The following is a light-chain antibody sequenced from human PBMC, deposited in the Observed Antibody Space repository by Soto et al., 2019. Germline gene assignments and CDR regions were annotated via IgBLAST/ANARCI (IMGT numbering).Light chain of an antibody. J-gene: IGLJ1*01. CDR2: DVS. CDR3: SSYTSSSTRV. CDR1: SSDVRGYNY. V-gene: IGLV2-14*01. Sequence: QSALTQPASVSGAPGQSIAISCTGTSSDVRGYNYVSWYQQHPGKAPKLMIYDVSNRPSGVSNRFSGSKSGNTASLTISGLQADDEADYYCSSYTSSSTRVFGTGTKVTVL.